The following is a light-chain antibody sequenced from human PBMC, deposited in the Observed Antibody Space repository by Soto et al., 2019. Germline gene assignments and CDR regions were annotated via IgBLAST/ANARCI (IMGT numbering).Light chain of an antibody. CDR1: QDISNY. V-gene: IGKV1-33*01. Sequence: DLQMTQSPSSLSASVGDRVTITCQASQDISNYLNWYQQKPGKAPKLLIYDASNLETGVPSRFSGSGSRTDFTFTISSLQPEDIATYYGQQYDNLPLTFGRGTNVDIK. J-gene: IGKJ3*01. CDR3: QQYDNLPLT. CDR2: DAS.